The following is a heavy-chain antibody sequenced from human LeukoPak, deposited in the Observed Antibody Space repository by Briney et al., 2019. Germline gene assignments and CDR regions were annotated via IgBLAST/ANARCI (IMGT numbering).Heavy chain of an antibody. D-gene: IGHD2-2*01. CDR1: GFTFSSFA. CDR2: ISGSGGNT. CDR3: AKGSCSSTSCRIDY. J-gene: IGHJ4*02. Sequence: GGSLTLSCAASGFTFSSFAMRWLRQAPGKGLEWFSAISGSGGNTYYADSVKGPFTISRDNSKNTLYLQMNSLRAEDTAVYYCAKGSCSSTSCRIDYWGQGNLVTVSS. V-gene: IGHV3-23*01.